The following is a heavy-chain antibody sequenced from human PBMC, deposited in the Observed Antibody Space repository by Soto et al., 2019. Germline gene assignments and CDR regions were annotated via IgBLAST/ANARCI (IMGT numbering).Heavy chain of an antibody. J-gene: IGHJ4*02. CDR2: ISYSGNP. Sequence: QVQLQDAGPGLVKPSQTLSLTCSVSGDSISRYGFYWSWIRQRPGRGLEWIGYISYSGNPYFNPSRRSRATISIDTSKNQFSLRLRSVTAAEPAVYYCATRGITLYHFDSWGQGTLVTVSS. V-gene: IGHV4-31*03. CDR3: ATRGITLYHFDS. CDR1: GDSISRYGFY. D-gene: IGHD3-10*01.